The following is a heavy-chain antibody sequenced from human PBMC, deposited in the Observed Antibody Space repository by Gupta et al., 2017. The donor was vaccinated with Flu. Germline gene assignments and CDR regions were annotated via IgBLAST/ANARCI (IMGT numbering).Heavy chain of an antibody. CDR3: ARGYCSTTSCHDAFD. D-gene: IGHD2-2*01. J-gene: IGHJ3*02. Sequence: EEQLEESGGGLIQPGESLRLSCTGTGFAVSANYMTWVRQAPGKGLEWVSLTYSGGTTYYADSVKGRFTISRDRSKNTLYLQVNSLRAEDTAVYYCARGYCSTTSCHDAFDIGAKEQWSPSLQ. V-gene: IGHV3-53*01. CDR2: TYSGGTT. CDR1: GFAVSANY.